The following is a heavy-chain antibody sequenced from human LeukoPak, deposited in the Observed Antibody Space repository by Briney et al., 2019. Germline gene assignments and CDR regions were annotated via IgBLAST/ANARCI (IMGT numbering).Heavy chain of an antibody. CDR3: VARSGQLPYYFDY. CDR1: GFTVRSYG. V-gene: IGHV3-23*01. CDR2: VSGGGGST. J-gene: IGHJ4*02. Sequence: GGSLRLSCAVSGFTVRSYGMSWVRQAPGKGLEWVSAVSGGGGSTYYVDSVKGRFTISRDNSKNTLYLQMNSLRADDTVLYYCVARSGQLPYYFDYWGQGTLVTVSS. D-gene: IGHD6-25*01.